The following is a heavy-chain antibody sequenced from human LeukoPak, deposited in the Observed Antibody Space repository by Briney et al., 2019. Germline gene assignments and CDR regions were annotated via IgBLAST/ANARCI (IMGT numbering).Heavy chain of an antibody. CDR1: VGTFSNYA. D-gene: IGHD2-2*01. V-gene: IGHV1-69*01. Sequence: SSVTVSCKSSVGTFSNYAISWVRQAPGQGLEWMGGIIPIFGTANYAQKFQGRVTITADESTSTAYMELSSLRSEDTAVYYCARDLNRVVPAAISSYYYMDVWGKGTTVTVSS. J-gene: IGHJ6*03. CDR3: ARDLNRVVPAAISSYYYMDV. CDR2: IIPIFGTA.